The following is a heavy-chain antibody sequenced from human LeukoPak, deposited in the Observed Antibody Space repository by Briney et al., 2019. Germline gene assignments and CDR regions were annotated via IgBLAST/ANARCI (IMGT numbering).Heavy chain of an antibody. Sequence: GASVKVSCKASGYTFTSYYMHWVRQAPGQGLEWMGIINPSGGSTSYAQKFQGRVTMTRDTSTSTVYMELSSLRSEDTAVYYCAREGEYYYDSSGYYPPDYWGQGTLVTVSS. D-gene: IGHD3-22*01. J-gene: IGHJ4*02. CDR1: GYTFTSYY. CDR3: AREGEYYYDSSGYYPPDY. V-gene: IGHV1-46*01. CDR2: INPSGGST.